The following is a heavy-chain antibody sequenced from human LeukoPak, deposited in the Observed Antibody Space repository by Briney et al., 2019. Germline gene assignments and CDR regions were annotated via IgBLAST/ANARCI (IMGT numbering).Heavy chain of an antibody. D-gene: IGHD4-23*01. CDR2: IYYSGTT. CDR3: ARHGGYSGNPMPFDS. Sequence: PSETLSLTCTVSGGSISSYYWSRVRQPPGKGLEWIAYIYYSGTTNYNPSLKSRVTISVDTSKNQFSLKLSSVTAADTAVYYCARHGGYSGNPMPFDSWGQGTLVTVSS. CDR1: GGSISSYY. J-gene: IGHJ4*02. V-gene: IGHV4-59*08.